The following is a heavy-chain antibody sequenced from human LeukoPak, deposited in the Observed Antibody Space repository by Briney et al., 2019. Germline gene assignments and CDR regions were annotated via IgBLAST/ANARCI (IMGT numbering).Heavy chain of an antibody. Sequence: ASVKVSCKASGYTFTGYYMHWVRQAPGQGLEWMGWISAYNGNTNYAQKLQGRVTMTTDTSTSTAYMELRSLRSEDTAVYYCARSYDSSGYYPDYWGQGTLVTVSS. CDR2: ISAYNGNT. J-gene: IGHJ4*02. V-gene: IGHV1-18*04. CDR3: ARSYDSSGYYPDY. D-gene: IGHD3-22*01. CDR1: GYTFTGYY.